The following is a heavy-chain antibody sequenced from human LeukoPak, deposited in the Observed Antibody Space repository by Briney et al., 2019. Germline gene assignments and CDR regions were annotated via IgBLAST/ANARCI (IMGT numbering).Heavy chain of an antibody. D-gene: IGHD3-22*01. CDR1: GFTFSSYA. V-gene: IGHV3-23*01. J-gene: IGHJ4*02. CDR3: ANSLWDSSGSAPFDY. CDR2: ISGSGDST. Sequence: GGSLRLSCAASGFTFSSYAMSWVRQAPGKGLEWVSAISGSGDSTYYADSVKGRFTISRDNSKNTLYLQMNSLRAEDTAVYYFANSLWDSSGSAPFDYWGQGTLVTVSS.